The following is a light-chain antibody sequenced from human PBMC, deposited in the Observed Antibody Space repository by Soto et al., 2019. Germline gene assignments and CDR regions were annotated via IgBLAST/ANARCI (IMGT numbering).Light chain of an antibody. CDR2: EVS. CDR3: ISYAGSNSVI. V-gene: IGLV2-8*01. Sequence: QSALTQPPSASGSPGQSVTISCTGTSSDVGAYNYVSWYQQHPGKVPKLIIYEVSKRPSGVPDRFSASKSGNAASLTVSGLQAEDEADYYCISYAGSNSVIFGGGTKLTVL. CDR1: SSDVGAYNY. J-gene: IGLJ2*01.